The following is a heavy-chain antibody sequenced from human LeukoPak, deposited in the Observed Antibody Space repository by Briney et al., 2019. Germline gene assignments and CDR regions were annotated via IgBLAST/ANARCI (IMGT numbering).Heavy chain of an antibody. J-gene: IGHJ4*02. CDR1: GYIFSDYY. CDR3: ARGAEAETSLLDF. V-gene: IGHV1-2*02. D-gene: IGHD6-13*01. CDR2: INPKSGAA. Sequence: ASVKVSCKASGYIFSDYYMHWVRQAPGQGLEWLGWINPKSGAAGYAQQFRGRVTMTRDTSINTDYMEMKRVTSDDTAVYYCARGAEAETSLLDFWGQGTLVIVS.